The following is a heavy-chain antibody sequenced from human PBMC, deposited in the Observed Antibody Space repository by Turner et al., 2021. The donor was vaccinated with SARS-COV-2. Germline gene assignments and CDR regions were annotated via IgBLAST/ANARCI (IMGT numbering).Heavy chain of an antibody. J-gene: IGHJ6*02. Sequence: SLTCTVSGGSISSYYWSWIRQPPGKGLEWIGSIYYSGSTNYNPSLKSRVTISVDTSKNQFSLKLISVTAADTAVYYCAGVVPIGVYGSGSYDHGMDVWGQGTTVTVSS. D-gene: IGHD3-10*01. V-gene: IGHV4-59*01. CDR2: IYYSGST. CDR3: AGVVPIGVYGSGSYDHGMDV. CDR1: GGSISSYY.